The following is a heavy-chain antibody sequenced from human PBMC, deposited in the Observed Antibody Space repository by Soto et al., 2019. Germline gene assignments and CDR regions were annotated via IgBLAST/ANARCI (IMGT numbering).Heavy chain of an antibody. D-gene: IGHD6-25*01. Sequence: SETLSLTCTASGGSITSSSHFWGWVRQPPGKGLEWIGTIYFTGNTYYTPSLKGRLTMSIDTSKNEFSLRLNSVTAADTAVYYCAGQTFTIAAASYGRSNWFDPWGPGTLVTVSS. CDR3: AGQTFTIAAASYGRSNWFDP. CDR1: GGSITSSSHF. CDR2: IYFTGNT. J-gene: IGHJ5*02. V-gene: IGHV4-39*01.